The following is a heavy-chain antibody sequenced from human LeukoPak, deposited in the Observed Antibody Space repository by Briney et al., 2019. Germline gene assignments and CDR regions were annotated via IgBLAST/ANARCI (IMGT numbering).Heavy chain of an antibody. V-gene: IGHV1-2*02. D-gene: IGHD3-10*01. Sequence: ASVKVSCKTSGDTFTGYYIHWVRQAPGQGLEWMGWINSNSGDTNNAQKFQGRVTMTRGTSISTAYMELTRLRSDDTAVYYCARANSGSYYPAFDYWGQGTLVTVSS. J-gene: IGHJ4*02. CDR1: GDTFTGYY. CDR3: ARANSGSYYPAFDY. CDR2: INSNSGDT.